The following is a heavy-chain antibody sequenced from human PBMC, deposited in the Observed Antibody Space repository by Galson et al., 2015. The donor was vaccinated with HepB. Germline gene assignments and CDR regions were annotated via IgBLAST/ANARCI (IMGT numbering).Heavy chain of an antibody. J-gene: IGHJ3*02. CDR3: ARARDRFTNPLAI. CDR2: INPKSGGT. D-gene: IGHD2-8*01. CDR1: EYAFTDYY. Sequence: SVKVSCKASEYAFTDYYIHWVRQAPGQGLEWMAWINPKSGGTDYAQKFRGWVTTTRDTSINTAYMDLSRLKSDDTAVYYCARARDRFTNPLAIWGRGTMVTVSS. V-gene: IGHV1-2*04.